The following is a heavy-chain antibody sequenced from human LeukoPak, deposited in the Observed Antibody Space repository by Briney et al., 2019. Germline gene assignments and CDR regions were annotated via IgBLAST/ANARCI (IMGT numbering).Heavy chain of an antibody. D-gene: IGHD6-19*01. CDR3: ARYSSGWLYNWFDP. Sequence: GASVKVSCKASGYTFTSYGISWVRQAPGQGLEWMGWISAYNGNTNYAQKLQGRVTMTRNTSISTAYMELSSLRSEDTAVYYCARYSSGWLYNWFDPWGQGTLVTVSS. CDR1: GYTFTSYG. CDR2: ISAYNGNT. J-gene: IGHJ5*02. V-gene: IGHV1-18*01.